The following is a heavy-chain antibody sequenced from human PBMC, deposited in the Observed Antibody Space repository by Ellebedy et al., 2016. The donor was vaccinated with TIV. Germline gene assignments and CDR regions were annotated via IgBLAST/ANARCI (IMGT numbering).Heavy chain of an antibody. CDR1: GYTFSNYG. D-gene: IGHD2-15*01. V-gene: IGHV1-69*04. Sequence: ASVKVSCKTSGYTFSNYGITWVRQAPGQGLEWMGRFIPLLGISNYAQKFHGRLTFSADTSTTTAYMELSSLKSDDTAVYYCASERAAESSATNYHFHMWGQGTMVIVSS. CDR2: FIPLLGIS. CDR3: ASERAAESSATNYHFHM. J-gene: IGHJ3*02.